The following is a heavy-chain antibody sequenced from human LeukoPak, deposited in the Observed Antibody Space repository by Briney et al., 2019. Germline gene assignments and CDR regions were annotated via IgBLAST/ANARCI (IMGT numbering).Heavy chain of an antibody. D-gene: IGHD2-2*01. V-gene: IGHV3-48*04. CDR3: ARDRLPAADY. CDR1: GFTFSSYS. CDR2: ISSSSSTI. Sequence: GGSLRLSCAASGFTFSSYSMNWVRQAPGKGLEWVSYISSSSSTIYYADSVKGRFTISRDNAKNSLYLQMNSLRAEDTAVYYCARDRLPAADYWGQGTLVTVSS. J-gene: IGHJ4*02.